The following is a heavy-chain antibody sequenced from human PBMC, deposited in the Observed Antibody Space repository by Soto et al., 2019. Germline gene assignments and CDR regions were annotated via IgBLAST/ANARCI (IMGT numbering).Heavy chain of an antibody. D-gene: IGHD2-15*01. CDR1: GYTFTGYY. CDR2: INPNSGST. Sequence: ASVKVSCKASGYTFTGYYMHWVRQAPGQGLEWMGWINPNSGSTNYAQKFQGWVTMTRDTSISTAYMELSRLRSDDTAVYYCARARAVVAATIDLHYYGMDVSGQGTTVTVSS. V-gene: IGHV1-2*04. J-gene: IGHJ6*02. CDR3: ARARAVVAATIDLHYYGMDV.